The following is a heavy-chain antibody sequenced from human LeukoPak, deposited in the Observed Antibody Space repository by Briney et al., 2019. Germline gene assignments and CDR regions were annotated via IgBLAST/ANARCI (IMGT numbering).Heavy chain of an antibody. D-gene: IGHD1-1*01. CDR3: ARGPKGYAP. CDR1: GGSISSYY. CDR2: IYYSGST. V-gene: IGHV4-59*01. Sequence: SETLSLTCTVSGGSISSYYWSWIRQPPGKGLEWIGCIYYSGSTNYNPSLKSRVTISVDTSKNQFSLKLSPVTAADTAVYYCARGPKGYAPWGQGTLVTVSS. J-gene: IGHJ5*02.